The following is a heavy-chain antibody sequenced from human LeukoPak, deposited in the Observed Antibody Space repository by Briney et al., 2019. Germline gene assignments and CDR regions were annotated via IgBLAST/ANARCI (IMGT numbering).Heavy chain of an antibody. CDR3: SREWGNGNDLRPDS. Sequence: GGSLRLSCAASGFTFSSYAMSWVRQAPGKGLEWIGFIRSSIYGGTPKAAASVKGRFIFSRDDSKGVAYLRMNSLKTDDTAVYYCSREWGNGNDLRPDSWGQGTLVTVSS. D-gene: IGHD1-1*01. J-gene: IGHJ4*02. CDR1: GFTFSSYA. CDR2: IRSSIYGGTP. V-gene: IGHV3-49*04.